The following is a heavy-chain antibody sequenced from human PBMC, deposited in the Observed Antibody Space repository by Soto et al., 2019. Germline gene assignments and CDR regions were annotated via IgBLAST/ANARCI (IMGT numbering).Heavy chain of an antibody. CDR3: ARDTYGDYVGSDY. J-gene: IGHJ4*02. CDR1: GFTFSSYS. Sequence: GGSLRLSCAASGFTFSSYSMNWVRQAPGKGLEWVSSISSSSSYIYYADSVKGRFTISRANAKNSLYLQMNSLRAKDTAVYYCARDTYGDYVGSDYWGQGTLVTVSS. V-gene: IGHV3-21*01. CDR2: ISSSSSYI. D-gene: IGHD4-17*01.